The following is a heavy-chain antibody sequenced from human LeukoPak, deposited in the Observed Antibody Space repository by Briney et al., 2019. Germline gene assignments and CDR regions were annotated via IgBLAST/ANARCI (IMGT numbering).Heavy chain of an antibody. D-gene: IGHD3-9*01. V-gene: IGHV1-24*01. J-gene: IGHJ4*02. Sequence: ASVKVSCKVSGDTLTELSTHWVRQAPGKGLEWMGGFDPEHGEMIYAQKLQGRVTMTEDRSTDTAYMELSSLRSEDTAVYYCAAGGPWDLLKYWGQGTLVTVSS. CDR2: FDPEHGEM. CDR1: GDTLTELS. CDR3: AAGGPWDLLKY.